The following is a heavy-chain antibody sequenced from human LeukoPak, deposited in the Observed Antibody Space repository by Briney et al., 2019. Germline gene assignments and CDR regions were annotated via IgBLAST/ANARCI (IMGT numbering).Heavy chain of an antibody. CDR1: GFTFSSYG. J-gene: IGHJ4*02. D-gene: IGHD2-15*01. Sequence: GGSLRLSCAASGFTFSSYGMHWVRQAPGKGLEWVAVISYDGSNKYYADSVKGRFTISRDNSKNTLYLQMNGLRAEDTAVYYCAKTVLKGVVADLDYWGQGTLVTVSS. V-gene: IGHV3-30*18. CDR3: AKTVLKGVVADLDY. CDR2: ISYDGSNK.